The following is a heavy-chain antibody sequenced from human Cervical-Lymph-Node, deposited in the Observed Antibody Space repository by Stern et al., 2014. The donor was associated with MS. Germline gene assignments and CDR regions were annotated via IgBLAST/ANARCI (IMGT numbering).Heavy chain of an antibody. CDR3: ARDIVVVPAAGFYYYGMDV. D-gene: IGHD2-2*01. Sequence: QVQLMQSGAEVKKPGASVKVSCKASGYTFTSYYMHWVRQAPGQGLEWMGIINPSGGSTSYAQTLQGLATMTRDTSTSTVYMELSSLRSEDTAVYYCARDIVVVPAAGFYYYGMDVWGQGTTVTVSS. CDR1: GYTFTSYY. CDR2: INPSGGST. V-gene: IGHV1-46*03. J-gene: IGHJ6*02.